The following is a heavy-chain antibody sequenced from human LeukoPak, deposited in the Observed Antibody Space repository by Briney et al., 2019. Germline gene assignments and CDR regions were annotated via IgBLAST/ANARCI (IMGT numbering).Heavy chain of an antibody. CDR2: INHSGST. Sequence: SETLSLTCAVYGGSFSAYYWSWIRQPPGKGLEWIGEINHSGSTNYNPSLKSRVTISVDTSKNQFSLKLSSVTAADTAVYYCARYGKGRWLTSTRPFWYFDLLGRGTLVTVSS. D-gene: IGHD5-24*01. J-gene: IGHJ2*01. CDR3: ARYGKGRWLTSTRPFWYFDL. V-gene: IGHV4-34*01. CDR1: GGSFSAYY.